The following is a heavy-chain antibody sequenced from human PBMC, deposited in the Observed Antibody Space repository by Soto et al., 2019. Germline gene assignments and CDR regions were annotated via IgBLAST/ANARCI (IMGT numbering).Heavy chain of an antibody. CDR2: VYCDDDK. CDR3: ATLTADF. Sequence: ITLEESGPTLVKPTETLTLTCTFSGFSLTTGVGVGWVRQPPGKALEWLALVYCDDDKHYTPSLMSRLTITKDISKGQVVLTMTNMDPVDTATDYCATLTADFWGPGTLVTVSS. J-gene: IGHJ4*02. V-gene: IGHV2-5*02. CDR1: GFSLTTGVG.